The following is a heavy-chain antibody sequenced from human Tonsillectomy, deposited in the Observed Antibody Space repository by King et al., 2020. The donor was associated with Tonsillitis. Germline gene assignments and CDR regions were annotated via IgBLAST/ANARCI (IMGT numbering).Heavy chain of an antibody. J-gene: IGHJ4*02. CDR1: GFTFSSYW. Sequence: VQLVESGGGLVQPGGSLRLSCAASGFTFSSYWMSWVRQAPGKGLEWVANIKQDGSEKYYVDSVKGRFTISRDNAKNSLYLQMNTLRAEDTAVYYCAMDSADFWSGYYRSPPDYWGQGILVIVSS. CDR3: AMDSADFWSGYYRSPPDY. D-gene: IGHD3-3*01. V-gene: IGHV3-7*04. CDR2: IKQDGSEK.